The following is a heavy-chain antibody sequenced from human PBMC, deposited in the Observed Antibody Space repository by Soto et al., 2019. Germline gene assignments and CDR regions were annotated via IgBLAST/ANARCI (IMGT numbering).Heavy chain of an antibody. CDR1: GYRFSTYW. Sequence: LWESLKISCQGSGYRFSTYWIHWVRQLPGKGLESVGIIYPADSDTRYSPSFQGQVTISADKTISTTYLQWSSLKASDTAMYFCARRYIAAPATAFDPWGQGTPVTVSS. D-gene: IGHD6-13*01. CDR3: ARRYIAAPATAFDP. CDR2: IYPADSDT. J-gene: IGHJ5*02. V-gene: IGHV5-51*01.